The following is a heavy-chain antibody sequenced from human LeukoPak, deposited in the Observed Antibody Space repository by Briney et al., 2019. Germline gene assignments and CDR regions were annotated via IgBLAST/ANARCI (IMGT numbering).Heavy chain of an antibody. CDR3: ASTIGSSSWSAHNWFDP. J-gene: IGHJ5*02. Sequence: PIFGTANYAQKFQGRVTITADESTSTAYMELSSLRSEDTAVYYCASTIGSSSWSAHNWFDPWGQGTLVTVSS. D-gene: IGHD6-13*01. CDR2: PIFGTA. V-gene: IGHV1-69*01.